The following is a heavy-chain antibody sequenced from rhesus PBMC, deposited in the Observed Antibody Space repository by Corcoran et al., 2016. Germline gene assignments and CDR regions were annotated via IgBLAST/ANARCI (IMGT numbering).Heavy chain of an antibody. D-gene: IGHD3-34*01. J-gene: IGHJ4*01. CDR2: IYGSGGST. Sequence: QVQLQESGPGLVKPSETLSLTCAVSGGSISRNYWSWIRPAPGKGLEWIGRIYGSGGSTDYNPSLKSRVTISTDTSKNQFSLKLSSVTAADTAVYYCASSGWGDYYFDYWGQGVLVTVSS. CDR1: GGSISRNY. V-gene: IGHV4-160*01. CDR3: ASSGWGDYYFDY.